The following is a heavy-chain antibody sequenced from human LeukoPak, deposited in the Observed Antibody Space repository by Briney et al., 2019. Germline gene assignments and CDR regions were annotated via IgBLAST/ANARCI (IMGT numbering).Heavy chain of an antibody. Sequence: GGSLRLSCVASGFTFSSYAMHWVRQAPGRGLEYVSAISSNGGSTYYANSVKGRFTISRDNSKNTLYLQMGSLRAEDMAVYYCARAKGGYYFDYWGQGTLVTVSS. J-gene: IGHJ4*02. D-gene: IGHD3-16*01. CDR2: ISSNGGST. CDR3: ARAKGGYYFDY. V-gene: IGHV3-64*01. CDR1: GFTFSSYA.